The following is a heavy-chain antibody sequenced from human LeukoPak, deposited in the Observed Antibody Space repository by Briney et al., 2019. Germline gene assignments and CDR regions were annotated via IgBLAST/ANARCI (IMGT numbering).Heavy chain of an antibody. CDR3: ARMGMEDNYDFWRSYYYYGMDV. CDR2: IYTSGST. D-gene: IGHD3-3*01. J-gene: IGHJ6*02. V-gene: IGHV4-4*07. CDR1: GGSISSYY. Sequence: PSETLSLTCTVSGGSISSYYWSWIRQPAGKGLEWIGRIYTSGSTNYNPSLKSRVTMSVDTSKNQFSLKLSSVTAADTAVYYCARMGMEDNYDFWRSYYYYGMDVWGQGTTVTVSS.